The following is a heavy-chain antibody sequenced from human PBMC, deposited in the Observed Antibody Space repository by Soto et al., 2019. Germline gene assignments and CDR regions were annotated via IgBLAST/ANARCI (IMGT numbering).Heavy chain of an antibody. D-gene: IGHD2-2*01. V-gene: IGHV1-69*12. CDR1: GGTFSSYA. CDR3: WAGGGEYQLLWDYYYYGMDV. CDR2: IIPIFGTA. Sequence: QVQLVQSGAEVKKPGSSVKVSCKASGGTFSSYAISWVRQAPGQGLEWMGGIIPIFGTANYAQKFQGRVKISADESASTAYMEVGGRSSEEPAVFFGWAGGGEYQLLWDYYYYGMDVWGQGTTVTVSS. J-gene: IGHJ6*02.